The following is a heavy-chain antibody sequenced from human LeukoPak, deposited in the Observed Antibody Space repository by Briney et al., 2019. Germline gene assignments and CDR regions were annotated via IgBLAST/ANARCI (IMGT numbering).Heavy chain of an antibody. V-gene: IGHV4-34*01. Sequence: SETLSLTCAVYGGSFSGYYWSWIRQPPGKGLEWIGEINHSGSTNYNPSLKSRVTISVDTSKNQFSLKLSSVTAADTAVYYCARLGRSSWYGDYYYYYMDVWGKGTTVTISS. J-gene: IGHJ6*03. CDR1: GGSFSGYY. D-gene: IGHD6-13*01. CDR3: ARLGRSSWYGDYYYYYMDV. CDR2: INHSGST.